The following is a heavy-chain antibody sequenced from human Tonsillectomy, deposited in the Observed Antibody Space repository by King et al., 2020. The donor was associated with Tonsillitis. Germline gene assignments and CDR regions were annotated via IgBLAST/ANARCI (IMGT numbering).Heavy chain of an antibody. CDR3: ARVLCGGGSCSYGMDV. CDR2: ISSGSSII. D-gene: IGHD2-15*01. V-gene: IGHV3-48*01. J-gene: IGHJ6*02. Sequence: VQLVESGGGLVQPGGSLRLSCAASGFTFSSYSINWVRQAPGKGLEWVSYISSGSSIIYYADSVKGRFTISRDNAKNSLYLQMDTLGAEDTAVYYCARVLCGGGSCSYGMDVWGQGTTVTVSS. CDR1: GFTFSSYS.